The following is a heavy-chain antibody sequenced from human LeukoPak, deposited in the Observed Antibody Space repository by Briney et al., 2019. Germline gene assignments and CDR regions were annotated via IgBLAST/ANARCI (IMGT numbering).Heavy chain of an antibody. J-gene: IGHJ4*02. CDR2: ISSSSSTI. CDR1: GFTFSSYG. Sequence: GGTLRLSCAASGFTFSSYGMSWVRQAPGKGLEWVSYISSSSSTIYYADSVKGRFTISRDNAKNSLYLQMNSLRAEDTAVYYCARDEGGSYWPFDYWGQGTLVTVSS. CDR3: ARDEGGSYWPFDY. D-gene: IGHD1-26*01. V-gene: IGHV3-48*04.